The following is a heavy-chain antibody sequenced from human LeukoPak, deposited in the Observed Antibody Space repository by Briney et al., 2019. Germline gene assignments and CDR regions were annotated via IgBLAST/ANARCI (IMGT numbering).Heavy chain of an antibody. CDR3: ARENYYGSGSYSLDY. V-gene: IGHV1-69*13. J-gene: IGHJ4*02. D-gene: IGHD3-10*01. CDR2: IIPIFGTA. CDR1: GGTFSIYA. Sequence: SVTVSFKASGGTFSIYAISWVRQAPGQGLEWMGGIIPIFGTANYAQKFQGRVTITADESTSTAYMELSSLRSEDTAVYYCARENYYGSGSYSLDYWGQGTLVTVSS.